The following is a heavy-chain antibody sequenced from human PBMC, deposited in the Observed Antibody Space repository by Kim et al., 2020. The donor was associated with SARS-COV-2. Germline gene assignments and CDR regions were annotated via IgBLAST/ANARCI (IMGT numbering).Heavy chain of an antibody. CDR1: GGSFSGYY. D-gene: IGHD2-21*02. CDR2: INHSGST. CDR3: ARRVVVVTAAPFDY. J-gene: IGHJ4*02. V-gene: IGHV4-34*01. Sequence: SETLSLTCAVYGGSFSGYYWSWIRQPPGKGLEWIGEINHSGSTNYNPSLKSRVTISVDTSKNQFSLKLSSVTAADTAVYYCARRVVVVTAAPFDYWGQGT.